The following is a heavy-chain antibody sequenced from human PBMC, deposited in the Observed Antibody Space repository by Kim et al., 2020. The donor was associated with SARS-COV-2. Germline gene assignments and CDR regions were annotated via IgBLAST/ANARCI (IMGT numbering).Heavy chain of an antibody. J-gene: IGHJ3*02. V-gene: IGHV3-23*03. Sequence: GGSLRLSCAASGFTFSSYAMSWVRQAPGKGLEWVSVIYSGGSSTYYADSVKGRFTISRDNSKNTLYLQMNSLRAENTAVYYCAKGRPYYYDSIAGGAFD. CDR1: GFTFSSYA. CDR2: IYSGGSST. CDR3: AKGRPYYYDSIAGGAFD. D-gene: IGHD3-22*01.